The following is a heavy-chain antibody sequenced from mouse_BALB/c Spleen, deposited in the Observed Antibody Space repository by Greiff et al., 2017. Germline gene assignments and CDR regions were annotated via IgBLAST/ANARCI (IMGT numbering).Heavy chain of an antibody. CDR2: ISNGGGST. CDR1: GFTFSSYT. J-gene: IGHJ4*01. V-gene: IGHV5-12-2*01. CDR3: ARHADYYAMDY. Sequence: EVKVEESGGGLVQPGGSLKLSCAASGFTFSSYTMSWVRQTPEKRLEWVAYISNGGGSTYYPDTVKGRFTISRDNAKNTLYLQMSSLKSEDTAMYYCARHADYYAMDYWGQGTSVTVSS.